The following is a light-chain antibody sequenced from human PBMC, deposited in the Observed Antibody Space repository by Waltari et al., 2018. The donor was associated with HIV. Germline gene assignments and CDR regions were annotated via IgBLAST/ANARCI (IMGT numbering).Light chain of an antibody. Sequence: QSVLTQPPSVSGAPGQRVTISCTGSTSNIRGHPVHWFRQLPGAAPQLLIYDDDVRPSGVSDRFSGSKSDTSASLAIAGLQAEDEADYYCQSYDDTVSLEVFGGGTRLTVL. J-gene: IGLJ2*01. CDR1: TSNIRGHP. CDR2: DDD. V-gene: IGLV1-40*01. CDR3: QSYDDTVSLEV.